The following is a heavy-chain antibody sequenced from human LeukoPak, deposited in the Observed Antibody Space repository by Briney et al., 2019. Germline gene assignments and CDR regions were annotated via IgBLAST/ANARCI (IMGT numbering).Heavy chain of an antibody. Sequence: SQTLSLTCTVSGASISSGGYYWSWIRQHPGKGLELIAYIYYTGSTYYNPSLKSRVTISVDTSKNQFSLKLSSVTAADTAVYYCARHPLLPMYYFDYWGQGTLVTVSS. D-gene: IGHD3-22*01. CDR2: IYYTGST. J-gene: IGHJ4*02. V-gene: IGHV4-30-4*01. CDR1: GASISSGGYY. CDR3: ARHPLLPMYYFDY.